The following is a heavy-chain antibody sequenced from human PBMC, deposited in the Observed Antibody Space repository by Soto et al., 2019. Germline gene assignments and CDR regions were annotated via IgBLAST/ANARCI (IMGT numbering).Heavy chain of an antibody. CDR2: INAVNGYT. Sequence: QVQLVQSGAEKKRPGASVKVSCRSSGYTFSHYGIHWVRQAPGQSLEWMGWINAVNGYTKYSQKFQDRLTIARDTSASTVYMELASLKSEDTAMYFCARDGALYGVTITPFFDYWGQGTQVTVAS. J-gene: IGHJ4*02. CDR1: GYTFSHYG. CDR3: ARDGALYGVTITPFFDY. V-gene: IGHV1-3*05. D-gene: IGHD5-12*01.